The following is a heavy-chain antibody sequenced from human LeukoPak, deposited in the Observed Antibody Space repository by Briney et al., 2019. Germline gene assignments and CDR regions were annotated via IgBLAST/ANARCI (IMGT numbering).Heavy chain of an antibody. Sequence: GRSLRLSCAASGITFSSYGMHWVRRAPGKGLEWVAVISYDGSNKYYADSVKGRFTISRDNSKNTLYLQMNSLRAEDTAVYYCAKDRYDSSGYSLHYWGQGTLVTVSS. CDR2: ISYDGSNK. CDR1: GITFSSYG. CDR3: AKDRYDSSGYSLHY. D-gene: IGHD3-22*01. J-gene: IGHJ4*02. V-gene: IGHV3-30*18.